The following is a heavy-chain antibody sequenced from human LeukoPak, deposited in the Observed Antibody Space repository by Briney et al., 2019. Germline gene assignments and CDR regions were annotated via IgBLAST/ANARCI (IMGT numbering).Heavy chain of an antibody. J-gene: IGHJ4*02. V-gene: IGHV1-18*01. Sequence: GASVTVSCKASGYTFTSYGISWVRQAPGQGLEWMGWISAYNGNTNYAQKLQGRVTMTTDTSTSTAYMELRSLRSDDTAVYYCARLPPPGIAALYYFDYWGQGTLVTVSS. CDR2: ISAYNGNT. D-gene: IGHD6-6*01. CDR1: GYTFTSYG. CDR3: ARLPPPGIAALYYFDY.